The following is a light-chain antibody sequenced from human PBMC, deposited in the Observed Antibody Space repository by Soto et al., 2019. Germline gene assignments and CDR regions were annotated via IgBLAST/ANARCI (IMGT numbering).Light chain of an antibody. CDR1: QRVSSSY. J-gene: IGKJ2*01. CDR3: QQYGTSPPYT. V-gene: IGKV3-20*01. Sequence: EIVLTQSPGTLSLTPGERATLSCRASQRVSSSYLAWYQQKPGQAPRLLIYGASSRATGIPDRFSGRGSGTDFSLTIIRLEPEDFAVYYCQQYGTSPPYTFGHGTKLEIK. CDR2: GAS.